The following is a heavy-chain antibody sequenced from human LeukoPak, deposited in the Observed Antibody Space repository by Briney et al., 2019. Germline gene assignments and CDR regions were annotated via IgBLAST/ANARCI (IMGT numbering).Heavy chain of an antibody. CDR2: IYYSGST. J-gene: IGHJ4*02. Sequence: SETLSLTCTVSGGSMSPYHWGWIRQPPGKGLEWTGYIYYSGSTNYNPSLNSRVTISVDTSKNQFSLRLSSVTAADTAIYYCARGGYSYGWTYYFDYWGQGTLVTVSS. D-gene: IGHD5-18*01. CDR1: GGSMSPYH. V-gene: IGHV4-59*08. CDR3: ARGGYSYGWTYYFDY.